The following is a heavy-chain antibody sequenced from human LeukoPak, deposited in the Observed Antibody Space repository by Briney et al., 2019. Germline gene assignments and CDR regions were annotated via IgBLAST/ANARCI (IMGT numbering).Heavy chain of an antibody. J-gene: IGHJ5*02. CDR1: GGTFSSYA. CDR3: ARHDSYSSSFPYNWFDP. Sequence: ASVKVSCKASGGTFSSYAISWVRQAPGQGLEWMGGIIPLFGAPNYAQKFQGRVTITADKSTTTAYMELSSLRSEDTAVYFCARHDSYSSSFPYNWFDPWGQGTLVTVSS. D-gene: IGHD6-13*01. V-gene: IGHV1-69*06. CDR2: IIPLFGAP.